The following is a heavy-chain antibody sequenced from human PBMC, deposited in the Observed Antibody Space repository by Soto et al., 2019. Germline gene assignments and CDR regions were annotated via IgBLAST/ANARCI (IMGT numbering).Heavy chain of an antibody. CDR2: IVPVFGRP. Sequence: SVKVSCKASGGSFSNFGISWVRQAPGQGLEWMGGIVPVFGRPNYAQRFRGRLTITADESTSTGYMELISLRSDDTAVYYCAREGSGYNFWGQGTQVTVYS. CDR3: AREGSGYNF. CDR1: GGSFSNFG. V-gene: IGHV1-69*13. D-gene: IGHD5-12*01. J-gene: IGHJ4*02.